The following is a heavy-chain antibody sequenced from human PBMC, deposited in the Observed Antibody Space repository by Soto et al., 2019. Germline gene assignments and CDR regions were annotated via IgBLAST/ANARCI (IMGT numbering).Heavy chain of an antibody. Sequence: SETLSLTCTVSGGSVSSGSYYWSWIRQPPGKRLEWIGYIYYSGSTNYNPSLKSRVTISVDTSKNQFSLKLSSVTAADTAVYYCARRPAFGGASPPNNWFDPWGQGTLVTVSS. CDR2: IYYSGST. CDR1: GGSVSSGSYY. CDR3: ARRPAFGGASPPNNWFDP. V-gene: IGHV4-61*01. J-gene: IGHJ5*02. D-gene: IGHD3-16*01.